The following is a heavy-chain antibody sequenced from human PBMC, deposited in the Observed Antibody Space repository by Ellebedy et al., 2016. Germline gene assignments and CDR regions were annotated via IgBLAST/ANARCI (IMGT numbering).Heavy chain of an antibody. Sequence: SETLSLTCTVSGGSISSYYWSWIRQPPGKGLEWIGYIYYSGSTNYNPSLKSPVTISVDTSKNQFSLKLSSVTAADTAVYYCARHLLHPNLRLGELSLNWYFDLWGRGTLVTVSS. CDR1: GGSISSYY. CDR2: IYYSGST. CDR3: ARHLLHPNLRLGELSLNWYFDL. J-gene: IGHJ2*01. D-gene: IGHD3-16*02. V-gene: IGHV4-59*08.